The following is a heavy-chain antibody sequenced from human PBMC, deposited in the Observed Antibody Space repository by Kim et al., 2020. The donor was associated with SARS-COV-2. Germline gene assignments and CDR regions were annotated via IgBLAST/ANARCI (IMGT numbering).Heavy chain of an antibody. CDR1: GYSISSGYY. V-gene: IGHV4-38-2*02. CDR3: ARGMDYDDAFDI. Sequence: SETLSLTCTVSGYSISSGYYWGWIRQPPGKGLEWIGSIYHSGSTYYNPSLKSRVTISVDTSKNQFSLKLSSVTAADTAVYYCARGMDYDDAFDIWGQGT. J-gene: IGHJ3*02. CDR2: IYHSGST. D-gene: IGHD3-16*01.